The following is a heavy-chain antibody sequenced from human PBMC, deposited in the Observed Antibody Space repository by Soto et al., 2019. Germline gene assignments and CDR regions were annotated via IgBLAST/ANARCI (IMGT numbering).Heavy chain of an antibody. CDR3: ARSEHLSDRYSSGWTDY. J-gene: IGHJ4*02. CDR2: INHSGST. D-gene: IGHD6-19*01. V-gene: IGHV4-34*01. CDR1: GGSFSGYY. Sequence: SETLSLTCAVYGGSFSGYYWSWIRQPPGKGLEWIGEINHSGSTNYNPSLKSRATISVDTSKNQSSLKLSSVTAADTAVYYCARSEHLSDRYSSGWTDYWGQGTLVTVSS.